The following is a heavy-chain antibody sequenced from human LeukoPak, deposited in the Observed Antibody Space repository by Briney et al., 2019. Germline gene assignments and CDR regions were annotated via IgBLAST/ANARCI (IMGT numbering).Heavy chain of an antibody. Sequence: PSETLSLTCTVSGCSTSSYYWSGMRPPPPRELLGCGYIYSSGSTNYTPSLKSRVAISVDTTKNQFSLKLSSVTAADTAVYYCARDEGITGTTGWVDPWGQGTLVTVSS. V-gene: IGHV4-59*01. CDR2: IYSSGST. J-gene: IGHJ5*02. CDR3: ARDEGITGTTGWVDP. D-gene: IGHD1-20*01. CDR1: GCSTSSYY.